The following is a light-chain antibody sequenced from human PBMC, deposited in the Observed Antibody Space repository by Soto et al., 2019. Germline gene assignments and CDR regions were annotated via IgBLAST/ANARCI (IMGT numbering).Light chain of an antibody. CDR1: QSLLHSNGYNY. V-gene: IGKV2-28*01. CDR2: LGS. CDR3: IQTLQTPPD. J-gene: IGKJ4*01. Sequence: DIVMTQSPLSLPVTPGEPASISCRSSQSLLHSNGYNYLDWYLQKPGQSPQLLIYLGSNRASGGHGRFRGRWSGTDFSPKIRRVGAEDVGVYFCIQTLQTPPDFGGGTKVEIK.